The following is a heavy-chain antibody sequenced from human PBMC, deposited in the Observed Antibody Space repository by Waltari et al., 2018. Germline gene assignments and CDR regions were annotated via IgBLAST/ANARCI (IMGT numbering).Heavy chain of an antibody. CDR2: ISGSGGST. CDR3: AKRESSGWYDPPNYYYGMDV. D-gene: IGHD6-19*01. Sequence: VQLVESGGGLVKPGGSLRLSCAASGFTFSSYAMSWVRQAPGKGLEWVSAISGSGGSTYYAYSVKGRFTISRDNSKNTLYLQMNSLRAEDTAVYYCAKRESSGWYDPPNYYYGMDVWGQGTTVTVSS. CDR1: GFTFSSYA. V-gene: IGHV3-23*04. J-gene: IGHJ6*02.